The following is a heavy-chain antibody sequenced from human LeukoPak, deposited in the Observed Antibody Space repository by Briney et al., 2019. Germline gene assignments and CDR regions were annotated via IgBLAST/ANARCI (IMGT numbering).Heavy chain of an antibody. Sequence: SETLSLTCAVYGGSFGGYYWSWIRQPPGKGLEWIGEINHSGSTNYNPSLKSRVTISVDTSKNQFSLKLSSVTAADTAVYYCARGLSGSYPTWGQGTMVTVSS. D-gene: IGHD1-26*01. V-gene: IGHV4-34*01. CDR2: INHSGST. CDR3: ARGLSGSYPT. J-gene: IGHJ3*01. CDR1: GGSFGGYY.